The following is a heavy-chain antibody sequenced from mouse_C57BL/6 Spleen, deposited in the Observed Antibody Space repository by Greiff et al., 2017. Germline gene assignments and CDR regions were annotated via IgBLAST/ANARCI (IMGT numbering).Heavy chain of an antibody. D-gene: IGHD1-1*01. CDR2: IDPSDSYT. CDR1: GYTFTSYW. Sequence: QVQLQQPGAELVKPGASVKLSCKASGYTFTSYWMQWVKQRPGQGLEWIGEIDPSDSYTNYNQKFKGKATLTVDTSSSTAYMQLSSLTSEDSAVYYCARGGYYGSSYAYWGQGTTLTVSS. CDR3: ARGGYYGSSYAY. J-gene: IGHJ2*01. V-gene: IGHV1-50*01.